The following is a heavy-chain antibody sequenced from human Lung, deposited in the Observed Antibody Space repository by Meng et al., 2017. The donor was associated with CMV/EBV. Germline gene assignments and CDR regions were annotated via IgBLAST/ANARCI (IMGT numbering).Heavy chain of an antibody. CDR3: ARGGAGIGDAGDHFDY. Sequence: QVQLQESGPGLVTPSQTLSLPCTVFGDSISSGEYFWSWIRQPPGKGLEWIGYMDYTGNTYYNPSLKSRVTISVDTSKNQFSLRLSSVTAADTAVYYCARGGAGIGDAGDHFDYWGQGTLVTVSS. D-gene: IGHD4-17*01. V-gene: IGHV4-30-4*01. CDR2: MDYTGNT. J-gene: IGHJ4*02. CDR1: GDSISSGEYF.